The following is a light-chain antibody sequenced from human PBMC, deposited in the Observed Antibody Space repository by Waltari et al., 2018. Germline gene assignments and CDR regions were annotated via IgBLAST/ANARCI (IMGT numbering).Light chain of an antibody. Sequence: HSALTQPPPVSGSPGQSDTLPCTETSSYVHSYNRVSWYLHPPGTAPNLMIYEFSNRPPAILDSFSASKSGPTAPLTISGLQAENEADYYCSSYTSRSASVFCGG. V-gene: IGLV2-18*02. CDR1: SSYVHSYNR. CDR2: EFS. J-gene: IGLJ3*02. CDR3: SSYTSRSASV.